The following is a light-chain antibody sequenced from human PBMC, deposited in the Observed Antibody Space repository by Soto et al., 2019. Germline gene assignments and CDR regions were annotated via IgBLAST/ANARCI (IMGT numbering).Light chain of an antibody. J-gene: IGLJ1*01. CDR3: QSYDSSLSGLYV. CDR1: SSNIGAGYD. CDR2: ADT. V-gene: IGLV1-40*01. Sequence: VLTQPPSVSGAPGQRITISCTGSSSNIGAGYDVHWYRQLPGTAPKLLIFADTKRPSGVPDRFSGSKSGTSASLAITGLQAEDEADYYCQSYDSSLSGLYVFGTGTKV.